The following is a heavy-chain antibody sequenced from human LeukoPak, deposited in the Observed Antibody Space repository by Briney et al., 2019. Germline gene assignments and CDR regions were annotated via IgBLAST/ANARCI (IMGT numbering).Heavy chain of an antibody. J-gene: IGHJ5*02. CDR2: ISGSGHTL. CDR1: GFMFSTYY. D-gene: IGHD2-15*01. Sequence: GGSLRLSCAASGFMFSTYYRTWIRQPPGKGLERVAYISGSGHTLEYADSVKGRFTLYRDNPKTSVYFDMNNLPAEDTAVYSCVRLIRVATFHPWGQGALLAVPS. V-gene: IGHV3-11*01. CDR3: VRLIRVATFHP.